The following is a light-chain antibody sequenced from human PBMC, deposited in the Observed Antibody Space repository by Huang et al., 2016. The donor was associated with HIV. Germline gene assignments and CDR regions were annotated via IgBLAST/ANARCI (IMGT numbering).Light chain of an antibody. CDR1: QSVSSSY. CDR2: GSS. Sequence: DIVLTQSPGTLSLSPGERATLSCRASQSVSSSYLAWYQQKPGPAPRLLIYGSSSRATGIPDRFSGSGCGKDFTLTISRLEAEDFAVYYCQQYGSSRLTFGGGTKVEIK. J-gene: IGKJ4*01. V-gene: IGKV3-20*01. CDR3: QQYGSSRLT.